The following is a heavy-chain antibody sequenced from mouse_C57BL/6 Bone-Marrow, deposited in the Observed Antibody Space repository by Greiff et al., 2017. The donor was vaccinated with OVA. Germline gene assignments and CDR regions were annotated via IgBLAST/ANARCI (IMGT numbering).Heavy chain of an antibody. CDR3: ARNGIYYYGSSYFYYAMDY. D-gene: IGHD1-1*01. Sequence: EVQLQQSGPGLAKPSQTLSLTCSVTGYSITSDYWNWIRKFPGNKLEYMGYISYSGSTYYNPSLKSRISITRDTSKNQYYLQLNSVTTEDTATYYCARNGIYYYGSSYFYYAMDYWGQGTSVTVSS. CDR2: ISYSGST. V-gene: IGHV3-8*01. J-gene: IGHJ4*01. CDR1: GYSITSDY.